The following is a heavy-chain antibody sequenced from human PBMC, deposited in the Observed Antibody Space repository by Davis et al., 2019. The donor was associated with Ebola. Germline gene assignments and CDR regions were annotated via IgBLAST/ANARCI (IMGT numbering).Heavy chain of an antibody. CDR2: ISSSGSTI. V-gene: IGHV3-48*03. CDR1: GFTFSSYE. Sequence: PGGSLRLSCAASGFTFSSYEMNWVRQAPGKGLEWISNISSSGSTIYYADSVKGRFTISRDNAKNSLYLQMNSLRAEDTAVYYCARGDRDDYVWGSYRRYFDYWGQGTLVTVSS. CDR3: ARGDRDDYVWGSYRRYFDY. D-gene: IGHD3-16*02. J-gene: IGHJ4*02.